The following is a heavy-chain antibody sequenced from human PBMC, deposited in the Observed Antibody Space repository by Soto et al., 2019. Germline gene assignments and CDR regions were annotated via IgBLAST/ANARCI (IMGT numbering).Heavy chain of an antibody. D-gene: IGHD1-7*01. V-gene: IGHV3-23*01. CDR1: GFTFSSYA. Sequence: EVQLLESGGGLVQPGGSLRLSCAASGFTFSSYAMSWVRQAPGKGLEWVSAISGSGGSTYYADSVKGRFTISRDNSKNTLYLQMNSLRAEDTAVYYCVKEGLGYGGTNDAFDIWGQGTMVTVSS. CDR3: VKEGLGYGGTNDAFDI. CDR2: ISGSGGST. J-gene: IGHJ3*02.